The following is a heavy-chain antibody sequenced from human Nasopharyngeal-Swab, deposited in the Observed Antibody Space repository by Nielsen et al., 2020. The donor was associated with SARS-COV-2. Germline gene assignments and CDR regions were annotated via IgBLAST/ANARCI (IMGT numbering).Heavy chain of an antibody. J-gene: IGHJ4*02. CDR1: GFTFDDYT. V-gene: IGHV3-43*01. CDR2: ISWDGGST. Sequence: GESLKISCAASGFTFDDYTMHWVRQAPGKGLEWVSLISWDGGSTYYADSVKGRFTISRDNSKNSLYLQMNSLRTEDTALYYCAKDDHTVELVIQGYFDYWGQGTLVTVSS. D-gene: IGHD3-9*01. CDR3: AKDDHTVELVIQGYFDY.